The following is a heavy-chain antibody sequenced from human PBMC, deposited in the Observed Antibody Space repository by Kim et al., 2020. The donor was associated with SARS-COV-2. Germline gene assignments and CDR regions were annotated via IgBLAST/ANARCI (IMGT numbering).Heavy chain of an antibody. CDR1: GYTFTSYD. J-gene: IGHJ5*02. CDR2: MNPNSGNT. V-gene: IGHV1-8*01. CDR3: ARGYCSSTSCYLVGGWFDP. D-gene: IGHD2-2*01. Sequence: ASVKVSCKASGYTFTSYDINWVRQATGQGLEWMGWMNPNSGNTGYAQKFQGRVTMTRNTSISTAYMELSSLRSEDTAVYYCARGYCSSTSCYLVGGWFDPWGQGTLVTVSS.